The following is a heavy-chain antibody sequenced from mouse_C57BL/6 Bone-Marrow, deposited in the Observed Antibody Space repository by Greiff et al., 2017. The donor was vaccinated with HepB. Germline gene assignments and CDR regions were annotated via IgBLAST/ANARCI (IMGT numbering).Heavy chain of an antibody. CDR1: GYTFTSYG. Sequence: QVQLKQSGAELARPGASVKLSCKASGYTFTSYGISWVKQRTGQGLEWIGEIYPRSGNTYYNEKFKGKATLTSDKSSSTAYMELRSLTSEDSAVYFCARAVYYGSTPFAYWGQGTLVTVSA. D-gene: IGHD1-1*01. J-gene: IGHJ3*01. V-gene: IGHV1-81*01. CDR2: IYPRSGNT. CDR3: ARAVYYGSTPFAY.